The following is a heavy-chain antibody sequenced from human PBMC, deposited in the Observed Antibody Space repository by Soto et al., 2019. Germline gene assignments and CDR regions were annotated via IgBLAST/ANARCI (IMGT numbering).Heavy chain of an antibody. J-gene: IGHJ3*02. D-gene: IGHD6-13*01. Sequence: ASVKVSCKASGYTYTSYPMHWVRQAPGQRLEWMGWINAGNGNTKYSQKFQGRVTITRDTSASTAYMELSSLRSEDTAVYYCASGIAAAASHDAFDIWGQGTMVTVSS. CDR3: ASGIAAAASHDAFDI. V-gene: IGHV1-3*01. CDR2: INAGNGNT. CDR1: GYTYTSYP.